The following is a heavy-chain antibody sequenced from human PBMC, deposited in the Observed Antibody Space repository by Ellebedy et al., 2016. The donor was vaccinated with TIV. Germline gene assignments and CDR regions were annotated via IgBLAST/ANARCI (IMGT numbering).Heavy chain of an antibody. J-gene: IGHJ4*02. CDR2: ISGSGVKT. Sequence: GESLKISCADSGFTFDTYAMSWVRQAPGKGLEWVSHISGSGVKTYYADPVRGRFSISRDNSKNTLYLQMNSLRADDTAVYYCARGYYDDNGYYAPGEWGPGTLVAVSS. CDR1: GFTFDTYA. CDR3: ARGYYDDNGYYAPGE. D-gene: IGHD3-22*01. V-gene: IGHV3-23*01.